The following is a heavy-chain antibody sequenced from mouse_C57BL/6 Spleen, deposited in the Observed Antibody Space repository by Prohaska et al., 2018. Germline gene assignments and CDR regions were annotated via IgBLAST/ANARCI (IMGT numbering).Heavy chain of an antibody. CDR3: TAPAGSSDY. V-gene: IGHV6-3*01. J-gene: IGHJ2*01. Sequence: EVKLEESGGGLVQPGGSMKLSCVASGFTFSNYWMNWVRQSPEKELEWVAEIRLKSDNYAIHYAESVKGRFTISRDDSKSSVYLQMNNLRAEDTGIYYCTAPAGSSDYWGQGTTLTVSS. CDR2: IRLKSDNYAI. D-gene: IGHD1-3*01. CDR1: GFTFSNYW.